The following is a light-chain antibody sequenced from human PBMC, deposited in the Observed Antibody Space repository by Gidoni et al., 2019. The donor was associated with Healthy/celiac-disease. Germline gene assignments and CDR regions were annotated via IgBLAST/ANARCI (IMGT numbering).Light chain of an antibody. CDR2: DVS. CDR3: CSYAGSYYV. CDR1: SSDVGVYHY. Sequence: QPALTQPRSVSGSPGQSVPISCTGTSSDVGVYHYVSWYHQHPDKAPKLMIYDVSKRPSGVPDRFSGSKSGNTASLTISGLQAEDEADYYCCSYAGSYYVFGTGTKVTVL. V-gene: IGLV2-11*01. J-gene: IGLJ1*01.